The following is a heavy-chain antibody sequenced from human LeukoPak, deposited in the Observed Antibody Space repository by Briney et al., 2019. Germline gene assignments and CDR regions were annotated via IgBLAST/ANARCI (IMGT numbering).Heavy chain of an antibody. V-gene: IGHV4-59*08. CDR1: GGSIRSYY. D-gene: IGHD5-18*01. Sequence: SETLSLTCTVSGGSIRSYYWSWIRQPPGKGLEWIGYIYYSGSTNHNPSLKGRVTISVDTSKNQFSLKLSSVTAADTAVYYCARHAMGQWIQLYFDYWGQGTLVTVSS. J-gene: IGHJ4*02. CDR3: ARHAMGQWIQLYFDY. CDR2: IYYSGST.